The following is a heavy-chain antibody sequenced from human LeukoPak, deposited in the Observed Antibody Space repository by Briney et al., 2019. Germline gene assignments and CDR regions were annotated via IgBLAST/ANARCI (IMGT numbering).Heavy chain of an antibody. CDR2: INHSGST. Sequence: SETLSLTCAVYGGSFSGYYWSWIRQPPGKGLEWIGEINHSGSTNYNPSLKSRVTISVDTSKNQFSLKLSSVTAADTAVYYCARGLPDSAYDYWGQGTLVTVSS. V-gene: IGHV4-34*01. CDR3: ARGLPDSAYDY. CDR1: GGSFSGYY. J-gene: IGHJ4*02. D-gene: IGHD1-14*01.